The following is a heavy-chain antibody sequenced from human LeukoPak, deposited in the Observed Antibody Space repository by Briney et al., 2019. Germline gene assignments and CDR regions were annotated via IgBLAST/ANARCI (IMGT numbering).Heavy chain of an antibody. J-gene: IGHJ4*02. CDR3: ARRSPNYYFDY. CDR2: ISSSNNYI. Sequence: GGSLRLSCAASGLTFSTYAMSWVRQAPGKGLEWVSSISSSNNYIYYADSVKGRFTISRDNAKNSLYLQMNSLRAEDTAVYYCARRSPNYYFDYWGQGTPVTVSS. V-gene: IGHV3-21*01. CDR1: GLTFSTYA.